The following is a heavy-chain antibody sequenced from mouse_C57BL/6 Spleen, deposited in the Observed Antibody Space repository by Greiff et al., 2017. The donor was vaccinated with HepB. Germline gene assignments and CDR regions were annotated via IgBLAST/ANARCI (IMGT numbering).Heavy chain of an antibody. V-gene: IGHV5-16*01. CDR2: INYDGSST. D-gene: IGHD1-1*02. CDR1: GFTFSDYY. Sequence: EVKLVESEGGLVQPGSSMKLSCTASGFTFSDYYMAWVRQVPEKGLEWVANINYDGSSTYYLDSLKSRFIISRDNAKNILYLQMSSLKSEDTATYYCARGDGSFYYFDYWGQGTTLTVSS. J-gene: IGHJ2*01. CDR3: ARGDGSFYYFDY.